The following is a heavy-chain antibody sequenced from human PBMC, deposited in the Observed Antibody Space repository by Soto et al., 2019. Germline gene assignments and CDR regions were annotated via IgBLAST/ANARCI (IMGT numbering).Heavy chain of an antibody. J-gene: IGHJ4*02. Sequence: QVQLQQWGAGLLKPSETLSLTCAVYGGSFSGYYWSWIRQPPGKGLEWIGEINHSGSTNYNPSLKSRVTISVDTSKIQFSLKLSSVTAADTAVYYCARVWNSNYYFDYWGQGTLVTVSS. D-gene: IGHD4-4*01. V-gene: IGHV4-34*01. CDR3: ARVWNSNYYFDY. CDR2: INHSGST. CDR1: GGSFSGYY.